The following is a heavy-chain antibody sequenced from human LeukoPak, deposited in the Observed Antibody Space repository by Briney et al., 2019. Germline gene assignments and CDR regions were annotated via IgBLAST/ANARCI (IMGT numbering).Heavy chain of an antibody. D-gene: IGHD6-13*01. CDR2: IYSGGST. CDR3: ARDVGSSWPRPNWFDP. V-gene: IGHV3-66*01. J-gene: IGHJ5*02. CDR1: GFTVSSNY. Sequence: PGGSLRLSCAASGFTVSSNYMSWVRQAPGKGLEWVSVIYSGGSTYYADSVKGRFTISRDNSKNTLYLQMNSLRAEDTAVYYCARDVGSSWPRPNWFDPWGQGTLVTVSS.